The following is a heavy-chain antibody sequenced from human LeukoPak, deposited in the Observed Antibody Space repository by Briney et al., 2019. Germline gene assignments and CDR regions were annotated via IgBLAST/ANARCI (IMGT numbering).Heavy chain of an antibody. Sequence: PSETLSLTCTVSGVSISGNPYYWNWIRQHSTEGLEWIGHIYYTGKTTYNPSVRSRVSISVDTSKNQFSLKLNSVTAADMAVYFCASAPYRNNFGYMAHWGQGALVTVS. V-gene: IGHV4-31*03. CDR1: GVSISGNPYY. CDR2: IYYTGKT. D-gene: IGHD5-18*01. CDR3: ASAPYRNNFGYMAH. J-gene: IGHJ4*02.